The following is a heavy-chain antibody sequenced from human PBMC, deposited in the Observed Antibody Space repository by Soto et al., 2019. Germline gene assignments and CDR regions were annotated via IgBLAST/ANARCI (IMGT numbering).Heavy chain of an antibody. D-gene: IGHD1-7*01. CDR3: AQELVDMGQSRSFNS. CDR2: IYWDDDE. V-gene: IGHV2-5*02. Sequence: QITLKESGPSLVKPTQTLTLTCTFSGFSLKTSGMGVDWIRQPPGKALEWLALIYWDDDERYSPSLNNRLTITKDTSKNQVVLTMTNMDPMDTATYYCAQELVDMGQSRSFNSWGQGTLVTVSS. J-gene: IGHJ4*02. CDR1: GFSLKTSGMG.